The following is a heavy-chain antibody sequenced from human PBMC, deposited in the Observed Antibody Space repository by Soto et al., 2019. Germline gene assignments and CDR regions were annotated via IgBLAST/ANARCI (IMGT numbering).Heavy chain of an antibody. D-gene: IGHD1-26*01. Sequence: EVQLVESGGGLVQPGGSLRLSCAASGFTFSSYSMNWVRQAPGKGLEWVSYTSSSSSIIYYADSVKGRFTISRDNAKNSLYLQMNSLRAEDTAVYYCASARVGAKTPYFDYWGQGTLVTVSS. V-gene: IGHV3-48*01. CDR3: ASARVGAKTPYFDY. CDR2: TSSSSSII. J-gene: IGHJ4*02. CDR1: GFTFSSYS.